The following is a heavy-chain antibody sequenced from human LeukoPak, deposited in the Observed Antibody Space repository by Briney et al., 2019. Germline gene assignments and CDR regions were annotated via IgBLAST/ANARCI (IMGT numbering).Heavy chain of an antibody. V-gene: IGHV3-11*01. CDR2: ISSSGSTI. CDR3: ASYYDSSGYYLEYYFDY. D-gene: IGHD3-22*01. Sequence: LSLTCAVYGGSFSGYYWSWIRQAPGKGLEWVSYISSSGSTIYYADSVKGRFTISRDNAKNSLYLQMNSLRAEDTAVYYCASYYDSSGYYLEYYFDYWGQGTLVTVSS. CDR1: GGSFSGYY. J-gene: IGHJ4*02.